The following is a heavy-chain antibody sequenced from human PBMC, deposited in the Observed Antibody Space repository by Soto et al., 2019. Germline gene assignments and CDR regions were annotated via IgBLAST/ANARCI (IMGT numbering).Heavy chain of an antibody. J-gene: IGHJ3*02. Sequence: SETLSLTCAVSGGSISSGGYSWSWIRQPPGKGLEWVGYIYHSGSTYYNPSLKSRVTISVDRSKNQFSLKLSSVTAADTAVYYCAVSMGYYDSRVGAFDIWGQGTMVTVSS. CDR1: GGSISSGGYS. CDR3: AVSMGYYDSRVGAFDI. V-gene: IGHV4-30-2*01. CDR2: IYHSGST. D-gene: IGHD3-22*01.